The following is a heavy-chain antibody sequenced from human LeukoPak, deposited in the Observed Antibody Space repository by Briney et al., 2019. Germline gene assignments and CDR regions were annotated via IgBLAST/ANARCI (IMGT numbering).Heavy chain of an antibody. Sequence: TGGSLRLSCAASGFTFSSYGMSWVRQAPGKGLEWVSAISGSGGSTYYADSVKGRFTISRDNSKNTLYLQMNSLRAEDTAVYYCAKDTSGVATSDFDYWGQGTLVTVSS. V-gene: IGHV3-23*01. CDR1: GFTFSSYG. D-gene: IGHD5-12*01. J-gene: IGHJ4*02. CDR2: ISGSGGST. CDR3: AKDTSGVATSDFDY.